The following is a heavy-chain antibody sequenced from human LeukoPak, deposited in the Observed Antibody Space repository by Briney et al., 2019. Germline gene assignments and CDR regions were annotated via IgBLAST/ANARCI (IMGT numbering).Heavy chain of an antibody. J-gene: IGHJ6*03. CDR3: ATGSMTTRYYYYFYMDV. Sequence: SETLSLTCTVSGGSINSTRYYWGWIRQPPGKGLEWIGSVYYSGDTHCSPSLRSRVTISVDTSKNQFSLKMNSMTAADTSVYYCATGSMTTRYYYYFYMDVWGKGTTVTVSS. D-gene: IGHD4-11*01. CDR2: VYYSGDT. V-gene: IGHV4-39*01. CDR1: GGSINSTRYY.